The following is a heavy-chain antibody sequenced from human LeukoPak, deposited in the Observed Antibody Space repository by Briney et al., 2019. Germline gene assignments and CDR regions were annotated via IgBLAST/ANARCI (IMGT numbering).Heavy chain of an antibody. Sequence: SETLSLTCAVYGGSFSGYYWSWIRQPPGKGLEWIGEINHSGSTNYNPSLKSRVTIPVDTSKNQFSLKLSSVTAADTAVYYCARLFSNSYGRHDAFDIWGQGTMVTVSS. J-gene: IGHJ3*02. CDR2: INHSGST. CDR3: ARLFSNSYGRHDAFDI. D-gene: IGHD5-18*01. CDR1: GGSFSGYY. V-gene: IGHV4-34*01.